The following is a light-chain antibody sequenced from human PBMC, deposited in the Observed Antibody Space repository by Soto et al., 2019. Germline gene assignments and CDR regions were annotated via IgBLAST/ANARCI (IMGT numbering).Light chain of an antibody. Sequence: DIQMTQCPSTLSASVGDRVTITCRASQSISTWLAWYQQKPGKAPKLLIYDVSSLESGVPSRFSGSGSGTEFSLTISSLQPDDSATYYCQQYNTYWTFGQGTKVEIK. CDR1: QSISTW. J-gene: IGKJ1*01. CDR3: QQYNTYWT. V-gene: IGKV1-5*01. CDR2: DVS.